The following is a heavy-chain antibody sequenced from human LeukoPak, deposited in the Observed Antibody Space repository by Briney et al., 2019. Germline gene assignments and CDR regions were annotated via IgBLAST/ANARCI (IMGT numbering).Heavy chain of an antibody. CDR2: IIPIFGIA. CDR1: GGTFSSYA. J-gene: IGHJ5*02. V-gene: IGHV1-69*04. CDR3: ARGGACGGDCYSRWFDP. Sequence: SVKVSCKASGGTFSSYAISWVRQAPGQGLEWMGRIIPIFGIANYAQKLQGRVTITADKSTSTAYMELSSLRSEDTAVYYCARGGACGGDCYSRWFDPWGQGTLVTVSS. D-gene: IGHD2-21*02.